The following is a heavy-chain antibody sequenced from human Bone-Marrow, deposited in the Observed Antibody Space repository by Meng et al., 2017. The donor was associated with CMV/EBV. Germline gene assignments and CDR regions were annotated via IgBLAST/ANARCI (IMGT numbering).Heavy chain of an antibody. Sequence: ASVKVSCKASGYTFTGYYMHWVRQAPGQGLEWMGWINPNSGGTNYAQKFQGRVTMTRDTPISTAYMELSRLRSDDTAVYYCAREITRHDYGDYVDYWGQGTLVTVSS. V-gene: IGHV1-2*02. J-gene: IGHJ4*02. D-gene: IGHD4-17*01. CDR1: GYTFTGYY. CDR3: AREITRHDYGDYVDY. CDR2: INPNSGGT.